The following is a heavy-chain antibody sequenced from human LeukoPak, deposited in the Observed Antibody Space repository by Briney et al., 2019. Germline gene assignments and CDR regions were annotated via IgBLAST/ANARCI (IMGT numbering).Heavy chain of an antibody. Sequence: PSETLSLTCTVSGGSISSSSNYWGWIRQPPGKGLEWIGSIYYSGSTYYNPSLKSRVTISVDTSKNQFSLKLSSVTAADTAVYYCARDHDTNPTMPAFDIWGQGTMVTVSS. CDR2: IYYSGST. CDR1: GGSISSSSNY. J-gene: IGHJ3*02. D-gene: IGHD3-22*01. V-gene: IGHV4-39*07. CDR3: ARDHDTNPTMPAFDI.